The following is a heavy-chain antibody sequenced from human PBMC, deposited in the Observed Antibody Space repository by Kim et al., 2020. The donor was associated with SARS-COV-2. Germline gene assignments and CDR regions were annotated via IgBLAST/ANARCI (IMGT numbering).Heavy chain of an antibody. Sequence: SETLSLTCTVSGGSISSYYWSWIRQPPGKGLEWIGYIYYSGSTNYNPSLKSRVTISVDTSKNQFSLKLSSVTAADTAVYYCARHWGITIFGVDTHYYGMDVWGQGTTVTVSS. V-gene: IGHV4-59*08. CDR2: IYYSGST. D-gene: IGHD3-3*01. J-gene: IGHJ6*02. CDR1: GGSISSYY. CDR3: ARHWGITIFGVDTHYYGMDV.